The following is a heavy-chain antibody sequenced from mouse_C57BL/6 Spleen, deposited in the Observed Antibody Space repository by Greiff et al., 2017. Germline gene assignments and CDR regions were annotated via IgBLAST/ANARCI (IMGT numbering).Heavy chain of an antibody. CDR2: IDPSDSYT. D-gene: IGHD2-3*01. J-gene: IGHJ2*01. CDR1: GYTFTSYW. CDR3: ARWSDGYLFDY. Sequence: QVQLKQPGAELVKPGASVKLSCKASGYTFTSYWMQWVKQRPGQGLEWIGEIDPSDSYTNYNQKFKGKATLTVDTSSSTAYMQLSSLTSEDSAVYYCARWSDGYLFDYWGQGTTLTVSS. V-gene: IGHV1-50*01.